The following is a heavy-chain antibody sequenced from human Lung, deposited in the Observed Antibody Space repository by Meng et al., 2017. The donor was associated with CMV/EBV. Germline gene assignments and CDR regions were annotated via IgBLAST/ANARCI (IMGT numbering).Heavy chain of an antibody. V-gene: IGHV3-20*04. Sequence: GGSXRLXCAASGFTVDDYGMSWVRQAPGKGLEWVAGINWTGGSIGYVDSVKGRFTISRDNAKNSLYLQMNSLRDEDTALYYCARERFWSGYNDDNNGMDVWGQGXMVTVSS. CDR1: GFTVDDYG. J-gene: IGHJ6*02. CDR2: INWTGGSI. D-gene: IGHD3-3*01. CDR3: ARERFWSGYNDDNNGMDV.